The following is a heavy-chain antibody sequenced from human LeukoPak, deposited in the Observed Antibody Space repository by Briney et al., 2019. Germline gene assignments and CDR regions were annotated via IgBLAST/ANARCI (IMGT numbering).Heavy chain of an antibody. CDR3: AKEVGYSGYDDFDY. J-gene: IGHJ4*02. CDR1: GFTFSSYG. D-gene: IGHD5-12*01. CDR2: IRYDGSNK. V-gene: IGHV3-30*02. Sequence: GGSLRLSCAASGFTFSSYGMHWVRQAPGKGMAWVAFIRYDGSNKYYADSVKGRFTISRDNSKNTLYLQMNSLRAEDTAVYYCAKEVGYSGYDDFDYWGQGTLVTVSS.